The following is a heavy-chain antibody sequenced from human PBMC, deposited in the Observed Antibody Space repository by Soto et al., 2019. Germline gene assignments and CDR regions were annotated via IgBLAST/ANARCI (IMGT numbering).Heavy chain of an antibody. J-gene: IGHJ6*02. V-gene: IGHV4-30-4*01. CDR3: ARSSNTYGYPIYYRGMDV. D-gene: IGHD5-18*01. CDR2: MYYSGGP. Sequence: LSLTCTVSGGSISSGEFYWSWIRQPLGKGLEWIGHMYYSGGPYYNPSLKSRVTISVDTSKNQFSLKLSSVTAADTAVYYCARSSNTYGYPIYYRGMDVWGQGTTVTVSS. CDR1: GGSISSGEFY.